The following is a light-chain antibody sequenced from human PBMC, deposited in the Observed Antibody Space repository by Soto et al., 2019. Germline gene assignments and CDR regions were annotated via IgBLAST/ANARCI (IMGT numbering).Light chain of an antibody. V-gene: IGKV1-5*01. Sequence: DIQMTQSPSTLSASVGDRVTITCRASQSISSWLSWYQQKPGKAPKLLIYDASSLESGVPSRFSGSGSGTEFTLPISSRESDDFATDYCQQYNSYSPVTFGQGTKVEIK. CDR1: QSISSW. J-gene: IGKJ1*01. CDR3: QQYNSYSPVT. CDR2: DAS.